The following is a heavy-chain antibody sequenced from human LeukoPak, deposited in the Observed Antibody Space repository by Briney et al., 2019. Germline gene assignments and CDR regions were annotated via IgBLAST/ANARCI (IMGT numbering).Heavy chain of an antibody. CDR2: ISGNGGST. CDR1: GFTFSSYA. D-gene: IGHD3-10*01. Sequence: GGSLRLSCAASGFTFSSYAMSWVRQAPGKGLEWVSAISGNGGSTYYADSVKGRFTISRDNSKNTLYLQLNSLRAEDTAVYYCAKGLYYGLGSDYFDYWGQGALVTVSS. J-gene: IGHJ4*02. CDR3: AKGLYYGLGSDYFDY. V-gene: IGHV3-23*01.